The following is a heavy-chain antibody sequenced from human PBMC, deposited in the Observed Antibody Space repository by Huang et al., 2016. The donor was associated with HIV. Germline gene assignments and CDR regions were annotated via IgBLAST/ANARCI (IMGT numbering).Heavy chain of an antibody. V-gene: IGHV1-18*04. CDR3: ASLRITTRPYYGMDV. CDR1: GYTFTSFG. D-gene: IGHD6-6*01. Sequence: QVQLVQSGAEVKKPGASVKVSCEASGYTFTSFGISWVRQAPGQGLEWMGWVSAYNGNTDDAQNLQGRVTMTTDTSTSRAYMELRSLRSDDTAVYYCASLRITTRPYYGMDVWGQGTTVTVS. CDR2: VSAYNGNT. J-gene: IGHJ6*02.